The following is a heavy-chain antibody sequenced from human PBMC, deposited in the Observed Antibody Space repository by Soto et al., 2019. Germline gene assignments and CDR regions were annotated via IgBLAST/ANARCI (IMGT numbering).Heavy chain of an antibody. V-gene: IGHV3-9*01. CDR3: AKELGGYSYGYELDH. CDR1: GFTFDIYA. Sequence: EVQLVDSGGGLVQPGRSLRLSCAASGFTFDIYAMHWVRQAPGKGLEWVSSISWNSGTRGYADSVKGRFTISRDNAKNSLHLQMDSLRTEDTAFYYCAKELGGYSYGYELDHWGQGTLVADSS. D-gene: IGHD5-18*01. CDR2: ISWNSGTR. J-gene: IGHJ4*02.